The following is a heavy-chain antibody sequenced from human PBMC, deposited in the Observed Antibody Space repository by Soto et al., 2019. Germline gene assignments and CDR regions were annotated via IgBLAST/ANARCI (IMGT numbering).Heavy chain of an antibody. D-gene: IGHD3-3*01. CDR3: ARDRGSIRFLEWLSNWFDP. J-gene: IGHJ5*02. Sequence: SVEVSCEAAGGTFSSYAISWVRRAPGQGLEWMGGIIPIFGTANYAQKFQGRVTITADESTSTAYMELSSLRSEDTAVYYCARDRGSIRFLEWLSNWFDPWGQGTLVTVSS. CDR1: GGTFSSYA. CDR2: IIPIFGTA. V-gene: IGHV1-69*13.